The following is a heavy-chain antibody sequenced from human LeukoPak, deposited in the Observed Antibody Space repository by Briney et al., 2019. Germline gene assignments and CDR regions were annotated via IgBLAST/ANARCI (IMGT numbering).Heavy chain of an antibody. J-gene: IGHJ4*02. D-gene: IGHD5-12*01. Sequence: PGGSLRLSCTASGFTFSSYAMSWVRQAPGKGLEWVSAIGGSGRDTYYADSVKGRFTISRDNSKNTLYLQMNSLRAEDTAVYYCAKDRGGGYLEIDYWGQGTLVTVPS. CDR3: AKDRGGGYLEIDY. CDR1: GFTFSSYA. V-gene: IGHV3-23*01. CDR2: IGGSGRDT.